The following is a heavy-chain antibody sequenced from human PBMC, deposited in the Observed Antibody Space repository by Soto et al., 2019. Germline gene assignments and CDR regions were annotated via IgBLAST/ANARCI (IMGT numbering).Heavy chain of an antibody. Sequence: PGGSLRLSCAASGFTFSRDCMSWVRQAPWKGLEWVSLITDNGVSTYYADSVKGRFTISRDNTKNTLFLQMNSLRAEDTAVYYCAKERATTTAFYYWGQGALVTVSS. CDR3: AKERATTTAFYY. CDR2: ITDNGVST. D-gene: IGHD4-17*01. CDR1: GFTFSRDC. J-gene: IGHJ4*02. V-gene: IGHV3-23*01.